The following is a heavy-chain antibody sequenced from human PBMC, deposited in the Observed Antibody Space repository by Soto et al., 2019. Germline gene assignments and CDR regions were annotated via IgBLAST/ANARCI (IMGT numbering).Heavy chain of an antibody. J-gene: IGHJ5*02. CDR1: GDSVSSNSAA. D-gene: IGHD6-19*01. Sequence: PSQTLSLTCAISGDSVSSNSAAWNWIRQSPSRGLEWLGRTCYRSKWYNDYAVSVKSRITINPDTSKNQFSLQLNSVTPEDTAVYYCARGTSIAVAGTPPGWFDPWGQGTLVTVSS. CDR2: TCYRSKWYN. V-gene: IGHV6-1*01. CDR3: ARGTSIAVAGTPPGWFDP.